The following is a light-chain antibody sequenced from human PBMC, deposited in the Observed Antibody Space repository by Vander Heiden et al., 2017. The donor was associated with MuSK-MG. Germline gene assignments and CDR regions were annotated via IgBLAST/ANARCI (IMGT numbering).Light chain of an antibody. CDR1: KVGDKY. V-gene: IGLV3-1*01. CDR2: QDT. Sequence: SYELTQPPSVSVSPGQTASITCSGDKVGDKYASWYQHRPGQSPVLVIYQDTKRPSGIPERFSGSNSGNTATLTISGTQAMDEADYYCQAWDSSTARVVFGGGTKLTVL. CDR3: QAWDSSTARVV. J-gene: IGLJ2*01.